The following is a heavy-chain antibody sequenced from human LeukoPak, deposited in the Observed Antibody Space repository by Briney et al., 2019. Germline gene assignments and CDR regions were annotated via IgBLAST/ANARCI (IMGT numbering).Heavy chain of an antibody. D-gene: IGHD6-13*01. CDR1: GYSISSGYY. CDR2: IYHSGST. V-gene: IGHV4-38-2*01. J-gene: IGHJ4*02. Sequence: SKTLSLTCAVSGYSISSGYYWGWIRQPPGKGLEWIGSIYHSGSTYYNPSLKSRVTISVDTSKNQFSLKLSSVTAADTAVYYCARNEQQLLVDYWGQGTLVTVSS. CDR3: ARNEQQLLVDY.